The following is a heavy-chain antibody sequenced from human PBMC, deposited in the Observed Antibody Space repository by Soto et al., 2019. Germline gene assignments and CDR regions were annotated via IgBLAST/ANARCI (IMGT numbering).Heavy chain of an antibody. D-gene: IGHD6-13*01. Sequence: QEQLVQSGAEVKEPGASVKVSCKASGYTFINYYIHWVRQAPGQGLEWMAIINPMGGSTNYAQEFQGRVNLTRGKSKGKGYMELRRLRFEGPGLFYCGRDLGAGDLWGQGTLVTVSS. CDR2: INPMGGST. V-gene: IGHV1-46*01. CDR1: GYTFINYY. CDR3: GRDLGAGDL. J-gene: IGHJ5*02.